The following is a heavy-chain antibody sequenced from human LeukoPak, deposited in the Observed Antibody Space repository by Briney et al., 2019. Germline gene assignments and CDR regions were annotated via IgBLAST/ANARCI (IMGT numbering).Heavy chain of an antibody. CDR3: AKGAGGFSYYNWFDP. J-gene: IGHJ5*02. Sequence: SETLSLTCTVSGGSISSYYWSWIRQPPGKGLEWIGYIYYSGYTNYNPSLKSRVTISVDTSKNQFSLKLSSVTAADTAIYYCAKGAGGFSYYNWFDPWGQGTLVTVSS. CDR1: GGSISSYY. V-gene: IGHV4-59*01. D-gene: IGHD5-18*01. CDR2: IYYSGYT.